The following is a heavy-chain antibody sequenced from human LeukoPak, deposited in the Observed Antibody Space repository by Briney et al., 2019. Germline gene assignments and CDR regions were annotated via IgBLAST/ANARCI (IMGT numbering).Heavy chain of an antibody. D-gene: IGHD4-17*01. CDR1: GFTFRTYG. CDR2: ISNGGSYI. J-gene: IGHJ1*01. Sequence: GGSLRLSCAASGFTFRTYGMSWVRQAPGKGLEWVSSISNGGSYIYYADSVRGRFTLSTDNAKNSLYLQMNSLRAEDTAVYYCARDDSGDEYFQHWGQGTLVTVSS. CDR3: ARDDSGDEYFQH. V-gene: IGHV3-21*01.